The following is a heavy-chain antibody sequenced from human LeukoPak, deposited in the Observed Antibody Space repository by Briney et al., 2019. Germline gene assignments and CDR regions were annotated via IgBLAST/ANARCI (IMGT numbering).Heavy chain of an antibody. CDR3: ASRRGGGGSYEYYFDY. CDR2: IYYSGST. J-gene: IGHJ4*02. V-gene: IGHV4-39*01. Sequence: PSETLSLTCTVSGGSISSSNYYWGWIRQPPGKGLEWIGSIYYSGSTYYNPSLKSRVTISVDTSKNQFSLKLSSVTAADTAAYYCASRRGGGGSYEYYFDYWGQGTLVTVSS. CDR1: GGSISSSNYY. D-gene: IGHD1-26*01.